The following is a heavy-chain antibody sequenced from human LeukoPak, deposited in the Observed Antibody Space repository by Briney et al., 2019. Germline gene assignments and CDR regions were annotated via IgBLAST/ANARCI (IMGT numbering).Heavy chain of an antibody. CDR1: GGSMSPYH. CDR3: ARAVSGRFDY. D-gene: IGHD6-19*01. V-gene: IGHV4-59*08. Sequence: SETLSLTCTVSGGSMSPYHWSWIRQPPGKGLEWTGYIYYSGSTNYNPSLKSRVTISVDTSMNQFSLKLSSVTAADTAMYYCARAVSGRFDYWGQGTLVTVSS. CDR2: IYYSGST. J-gene: IGHJ4*02.